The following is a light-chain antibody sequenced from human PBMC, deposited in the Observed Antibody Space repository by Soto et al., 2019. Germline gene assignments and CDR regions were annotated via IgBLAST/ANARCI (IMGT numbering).Light chain of an antibody. CDR3: QKFSSYPLT. V-gene: IGKV3-11*01. CDR2: DAS. J-gene: IGKJ4*01. CDR1: QSVSSY. Sequence: EIVLTQSPATLSLSPGARATLSCRASQSVSSYLAWYQQKPGQAPRLLIYDASSRATGIPARLSGGGSGTDFTLTISRLEPEDFAVYYCQKFSSYPLTCGGGTKVDIK.